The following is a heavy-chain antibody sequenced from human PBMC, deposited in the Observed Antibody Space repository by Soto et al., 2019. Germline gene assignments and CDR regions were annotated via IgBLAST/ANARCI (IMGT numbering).Heavy chain of an antibody. Sequence: SETLSLTCTVSGGSISSGGYYWSWIRQHPGKGLEWIGYIYYSGSTYYNPSLKSRVTISVDTSKNQFPLKLSSVTAADTAVYYCATRGDDFWSGYYTGIGYFDYWGQGTLVTVSS. CDR1: GGSISSGGYY. CDR2: IYYSGST. J-gene: IGHJ4*02. CDR3: ATRGDDFWSGYYTGIGYFDY. D-gene: IGHD3-3*01. V-gene: IGHV4-31*03.